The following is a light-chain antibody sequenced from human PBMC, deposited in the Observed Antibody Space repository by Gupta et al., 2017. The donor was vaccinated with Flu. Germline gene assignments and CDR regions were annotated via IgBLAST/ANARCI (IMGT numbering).Light chain of an antibody. CDR2: DAS. CDR1: QTVTKNY. J-gene: IGKJ4*01. V-gene: IGKV3-20*01. Sequence: GALSSSPGERATLTCRASQTVTKNYLAWYQQRRDQAPRLLIHDASSRATGIPDRFSGNGSGTDFALTINTLEPDDFAVYFCQQHAHSPLTFGGGTRVESK. CDR3: QQHAHSPLT.